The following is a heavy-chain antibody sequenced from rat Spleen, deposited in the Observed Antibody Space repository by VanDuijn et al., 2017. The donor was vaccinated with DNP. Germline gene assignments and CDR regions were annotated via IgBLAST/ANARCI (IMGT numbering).Heavy chain of an antibody. D-gene: IGHD1-12*02. CDR2: IIYDGSRT. CDR1: GFTFSDYN. CDR3: ARVGDLHDGGDGDVLDV. J-gene: IGHJ4*01. V-gene: IGHV5-7*01. Sequence: EVQLVETGGGLVQPGRSLKLSCVASGFTFSDYNMAWVRQAPKKGLEWVATIIYDGSRTYYRDSVKGRFTISRDDAKDTLFLQMNSLRSEDTATYYCARVGDLHDGGDGDVLDVWGQGTSVTVSS.